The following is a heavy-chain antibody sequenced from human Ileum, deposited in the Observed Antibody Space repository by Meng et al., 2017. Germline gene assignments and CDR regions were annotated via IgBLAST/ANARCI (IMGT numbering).Heavy chain of an antibody. D-gene: IGHD1-26*01. CDR3: ARDIWGSYDY. J-gene: IGHJ4*02. CDR1: GFTFSDYE. V-gene: IGHV3-72*01. CDR2: SRNKGNSYTT. Sequence: GESLKISCAASGFTFSDYELDWVRQAPGKGLEWVGRSRNKGNSYTTEYAASVKGRFTISRDDSKNSLYLQMNSLKTEDTAVYYCARDIWGSYDYWGQGTLVTVSS.